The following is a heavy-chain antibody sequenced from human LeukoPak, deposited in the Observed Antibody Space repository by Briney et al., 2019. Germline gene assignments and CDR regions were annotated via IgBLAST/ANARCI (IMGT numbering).Heavy chain of an antibody. CDR3: VRGHLWLEN. D-gene: IGHD3-3*02. CDR1: GFTFDDYA. CDR2: ISWNSGSI. Sequence: GGSLRLSCAASGFTFDDYAMHWVRQAPGKGLEWVSGISWNSGSIGYADSVKGRFTISRDNAKNSLYLQMGSLRAEETAVYSCVRGHLWLENWGQGTLVTVSS. J-gene: IGHJ4*02. V-gene: IGHV3-9*01.